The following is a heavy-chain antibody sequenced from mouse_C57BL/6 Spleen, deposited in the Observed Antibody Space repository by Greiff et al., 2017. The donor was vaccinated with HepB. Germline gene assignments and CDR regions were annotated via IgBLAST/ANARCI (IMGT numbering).Heavy chain of an antibody. Sequence: VQLKESGGDLVKPGGSLKLSCAASGFTFSSYGMSWVRQTPDKRLEWVATISSGGSYTYYPDSVKGRFTISRDNAKNTLYLQMSSLKSEDTAMYYCASLIYYGNYWAMDYWGQGTSVSVSS. V-gene: IGHV5-6*01. D-gene: IGHD2-1*01. CDR3: ASLIYYGNYWAMDY. CDR2: ISSGGSYT. J-gene: IGHJ4*01. CDR1: GFTFSSYG.